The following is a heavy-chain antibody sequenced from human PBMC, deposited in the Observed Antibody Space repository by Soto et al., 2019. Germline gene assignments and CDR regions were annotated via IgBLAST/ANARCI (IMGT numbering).Heavy chain of an antibody. CDR1: GYTFTSYG. J-gene: IGHJ4*02. CDR3: ARALDFDWLLQDYYFDY. D-gene: IGHD3-9*01. V-gene: IGHV1-18*04. Sequence: QVQLVQSGAEVKKPGASVKVSCKASGYTFTSYGISWVRQAPGQGLEWMGWISAYNGNTNYAQKLQGRVTMTTDTSKSPAYMELMSLRSDDTAVYYCARALDFDWLLQDYYFDYWGQGTLVTVSS. CDR2: ISAYNGNT.